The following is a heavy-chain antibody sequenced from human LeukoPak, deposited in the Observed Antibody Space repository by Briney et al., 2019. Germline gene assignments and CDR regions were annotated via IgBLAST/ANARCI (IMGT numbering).Heavy chain of an antibody. Sequence: SETLSLTCAVSGHSITNPNWWSWARQPPGKGLEWIGEIYHSGSTNYNPSLKSRVTISVDKSKNQFSLKLSSMTAADTAVYYCARSSSWTIPYYFDYWGQGTLVTVSS. V-gene: IGHV4-4*02. CDR3: ARSSSWTIPYYFDY. D-gene: IGHD6-13*01. CDR2: IYHSGST. J-gene: IGHJ4*02. CDR1: GHSITNPNW.